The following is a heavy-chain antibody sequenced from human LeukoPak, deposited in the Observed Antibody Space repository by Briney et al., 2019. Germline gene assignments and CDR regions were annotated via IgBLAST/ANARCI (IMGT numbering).Heavy chain of an antibody. CDR1: GYTFTDYY. D-gene: IGHD3-9*01. Sequence: ASVKVSCKASGYTFTDYYIHWVRQAPGQGLEWMGWINPNSGDTNYAQKFQGRVTMTRDTSITTAYMEMSRLRSDDTALYYCARSPHILTGENFDYWGQGTLVTVSS. CDR2: INPNSGDT. V-gene: IGHV1-2*02. J-gene: IGHJ4*02. CDR3: ARSPHILTGENFDY.